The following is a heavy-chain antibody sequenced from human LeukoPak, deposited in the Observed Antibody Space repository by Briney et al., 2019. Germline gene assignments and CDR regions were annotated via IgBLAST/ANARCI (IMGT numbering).Heavy chain of an antibody. CDR1: GFTFSSYS. Sequence: GGSLRLSCAASGFTFSSYSMNWVRQAPGKGLEWVSYISSSSSTIYYADSVKGRFTISRDNAKNSLYLQMNSLRAEDTAVYYCAREGNDYVWGSYPESYYFDYWGQGTLVTVSS. V-gene: IGHV3-48*01. J-gene: IGHJ4*02. D-gene: IGHD3-16*02. CDR3: AREGNDYVWGSYPESYYFDY. CDR2: ISSSSSTI.